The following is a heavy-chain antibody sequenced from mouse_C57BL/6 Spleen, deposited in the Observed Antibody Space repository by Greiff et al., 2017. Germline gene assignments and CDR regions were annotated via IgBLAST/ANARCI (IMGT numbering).Heavy chain of an antibody. D-gene: IGHD1-1*01. V-gene: IGHV1-82*01. J-gene: IGHJ4*01. CDR1: GYAFSSSW. Sequence: QVQLQQSGPELVKPGASVKISCKASGYAFSSSWMNWVKQRPGKGLEWIGRIYPGDGDTNYNGKFKGKATLTADKSSSTAYVQLSSLTSEDSAVYFCARDYYGSSYYAMDYWGQGTSVTVSS. CDR3: ARDYYGSSYYAMDY. CDR2: IYPGDGDT.